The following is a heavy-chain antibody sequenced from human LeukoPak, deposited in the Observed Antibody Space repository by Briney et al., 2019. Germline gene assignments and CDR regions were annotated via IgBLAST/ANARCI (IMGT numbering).Heavy chain of an antibody. J-gene: IGHJ4*02. V-gene: IGHV1-46*01. D-gene: IGHD6-13*01. CDR3: AREIPPGIAAAGTEATNDY. CDR1: GGTFTSYY. Sequence: ASVKVSCKASGGTFTSYYMHWVRQAPGQGLEWMGIINPSGGSTSYAQKFQGRVTMTRDTSTSTVYMELSSLRSEDTAVYYCAREIPPGIAAAGTEATNDYWGQGTLVTVSS. CDR2: INPSGGST.